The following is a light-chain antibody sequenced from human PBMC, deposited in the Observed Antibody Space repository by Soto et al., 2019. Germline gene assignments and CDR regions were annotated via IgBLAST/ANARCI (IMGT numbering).Light chain of an antibody. J-gene: IGLJ2*01. Sequence: SYELTQPPSVSVSPGQTASITCSGDKLGDKYAYWYQQKPGQSPVLVIYQDTKRPSGIPERFSGSNSGNTATLTISGTQAMDEADYYCQAWDTSTADVVFGGGTKLTVL. CDR1: KLGDKY. CDR2: QDT. CDR3: QAWDTSTADVV. V-gene: IGLV3-1*01.